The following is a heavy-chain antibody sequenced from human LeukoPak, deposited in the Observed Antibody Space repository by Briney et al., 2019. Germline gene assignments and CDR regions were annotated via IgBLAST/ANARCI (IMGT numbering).Heavy chain of an antibody. Sequence: SETLSLTCTVSGGSMSHYYWSWIRRPPGKGLEWIGYIYYSGSTNYNPSLKSRVTISIDTSKSQFSLTLSSVTAADTAVYYCARTTVTVSHFDYWGQGTLVTVSS. D-gene: IGHD4-17*01. CDR2: IYYSGST. CDR1: GGSMSHYY. V-gene: IGHV4-59*08. CDR3: ARTTVTVSHFDY. J-gene: IGHJ4*02.